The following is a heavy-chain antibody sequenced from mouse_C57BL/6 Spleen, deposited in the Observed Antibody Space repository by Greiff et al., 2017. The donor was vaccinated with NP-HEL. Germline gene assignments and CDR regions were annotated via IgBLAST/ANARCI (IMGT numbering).Heavy chain of an antibody. V-gene: IGHV1-55*01. CDR3: AKNYYGSNWYFDV. Sequence: PGASVKMSCKASGYTFTSYWITWVKQRPGQGLEWIGDIYPGSGSTNYNEKFKSKATLTVDTSSSTAYMQLSSLTSEDSAVYYCAKNYYGSNWYFDVWGTGTTVTVSS. D-gene: IGHD1-1*01. J-gene: IGHJ1*03. CDR2: IYPGSGST. CDR1: GYTFTSYW.